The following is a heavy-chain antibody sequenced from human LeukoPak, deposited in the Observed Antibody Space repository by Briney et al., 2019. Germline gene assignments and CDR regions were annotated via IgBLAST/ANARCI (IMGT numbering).Heavy chain of an antibody. V-gene: IGHV3-30-3*01. CDR2: ISYDGSNK. CDR3: AKDQGLGSYYGY. CDR1: GFTFSSYA. D-gene: IGHD1-26*01. J-gene: IGHJ4*02. Sequence: GGSLRLSCAASGFTFSSYAMHWVRQAPGKGLEWVAVISYDGSNKYYADSVKGRFTISRDNSKNTLYLQMNSLRAEDTAVYYCAKDQGLGSYYGYWGQGTLVTVSS.